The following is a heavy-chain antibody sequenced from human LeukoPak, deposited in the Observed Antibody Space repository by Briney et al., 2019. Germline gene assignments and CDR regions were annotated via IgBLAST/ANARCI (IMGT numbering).Heavy chain of an antibody. Sequence: SETLSLTCSVSGGPLTDNQWNWIRQPPGKGLEWIGYIYYSGSTNYNPSLKSRVTISVDTSKNQFSLKLSSVTAADTAVYYCARERYYDFWSGPFDWGQGTLVTVSS. D-gene: IGHD3-3*01. CDR1: GGPLTDNQ. CDR3: ARERYYDFWSGPFD. V-gene: IGHV4-59*01. J-gene: IGHJ4*02. CDR2: IYYSGST.